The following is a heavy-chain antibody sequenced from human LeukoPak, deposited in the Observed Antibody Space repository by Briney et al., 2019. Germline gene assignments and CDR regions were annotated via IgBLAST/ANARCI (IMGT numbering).Heavy chain of an antibody. J-gene: IGHJ3*02. CDR3: ARDQSGSGGHNNDAFDI. CDR1: GGSISNYY. V-gene: IGHV4-4*07. CDR2: LHASGST. D-gene: IGHD3-16*01. Sequence: PSETLSLTCSVSGGSISNYYWNWIRQPAGKGLGWIGRLHASGSTRYNPSFGTRVTMSADTSKNQFSLKLTSVTAADTALYFCARDQSGSGGHNNDAFDIWGQGTMVTVYS.